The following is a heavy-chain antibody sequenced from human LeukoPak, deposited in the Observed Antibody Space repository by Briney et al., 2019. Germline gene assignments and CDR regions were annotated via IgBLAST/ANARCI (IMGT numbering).Heavy chain of an antibody. J-gene: IGHJ5*02. V-gene: IGHV4-34*01. CDR1: GGSFSGYY. D-gene: IGHD3-3*01. CDR2: INHSGST. CDR3: ARGSKSGGPNHKRFLDLDP. Sequence: SETLSLTCAVYGGSFSGYYWSWIRQPPGKGLEWIEEINHSGSTNYNPSLKSRVTISVDTSENQFSLKLSSVTAADTAVYYCARGSKSGGPNHKRFLDLDPWGQGTLVTVSS.